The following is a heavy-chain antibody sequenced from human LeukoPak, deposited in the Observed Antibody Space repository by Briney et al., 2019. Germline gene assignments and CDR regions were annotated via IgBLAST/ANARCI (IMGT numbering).Heavy chain of an antibody. D-gene: IGHD3/OR15-3a*01. CDR1: GYIFTQYG. CDR3: ARRTGYNYYYMEV. CDR2: ISTYNGNT. V-gene: IGHV1-18*01. J-gene: IGHJ6*03. Sequence: ASVKVSCKASGYIFTQYGISWVRQAPGQGLEWMASISTYNGNTNYAQNFQGRVTVTTDTSTSTAYMELRSLRFDDTAVYHCARRTGYNYYYMEVWGQGTTVTVSS.